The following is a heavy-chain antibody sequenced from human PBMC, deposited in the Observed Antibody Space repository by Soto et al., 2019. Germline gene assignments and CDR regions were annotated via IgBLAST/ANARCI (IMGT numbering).Heavy chain of an antibody. CDR3: ARDHSSGWYGPYYYYCMDV. D-gene: IGHD6-19*01. V-gene: IGHV1-8*01. CDR1: GYTFTSYD. CDR2: MNPNSGNT. J-gene: IGHJ6*02. Sequence: QVQLVQSGAEVKTPGASVKVYCKASGYTFTSYDINWVRQATGQGLEWMGCMNPNSGNTSYAQKFQGRVTMTRNTSISTAYMELSSLRSEDTAVYYCARDHSSGWYGPYYYYCMDVWGQGTTVTVSS.